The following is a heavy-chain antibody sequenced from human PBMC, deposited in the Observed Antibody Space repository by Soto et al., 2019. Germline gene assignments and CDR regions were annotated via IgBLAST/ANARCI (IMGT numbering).Heavy chain of an antibody. CDR2: ISYDGNNK. CDR1: GFTFSSYA. D-gene: IGHD3-3*01. V-gene: IGHV3-30*04. Sequence: PGGSLRLSCAASGFTFSSYAMHWVRQAPGKGLEWVAVISYDGNNKFYGDSVKGRFTISRDNSNDTLYLQMDSLRPEDTAVYYCAKGYYDFWSIYYEGYFDYWGQGTPVTAPQ. J-gene: IGHJ4*02. CDR3: AKGYYDFWSIYYEGYFDY.